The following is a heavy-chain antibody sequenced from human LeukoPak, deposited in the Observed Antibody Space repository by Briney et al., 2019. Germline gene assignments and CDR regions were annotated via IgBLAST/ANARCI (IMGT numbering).Heavy chain of an antibody. V-gene: IGHV3-21*01. Sequence: GGSLRLSCAASGFTFSSYSMNWVRQAPGKGLEWVSSISPSSSYMYYADSVKGRFTISRDNTKNSLYLQMNSLRADDTAVYYCARGSSGLYSNYWGQGTLVTVSS. D-gene: IGHD6-19*01. CDR3: ARGSSGLYSNY. J-gene: IGHJ4*02. CDR2: ISPSSSYM. CDR1: GFTFSSYS.